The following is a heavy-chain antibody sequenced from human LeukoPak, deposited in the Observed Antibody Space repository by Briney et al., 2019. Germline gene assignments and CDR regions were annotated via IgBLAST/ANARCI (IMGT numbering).Heavy chain of an antibody. Sequence: ISYHGINHYFPVSVNARFTISRDPSNNTLYLQMTSLRAEDTAVYYCASCMVRGVIVPFDYWGLGTLVAASS. D-gene: IGHD3-10*01. V-gene: IGHV3-30-3*01. J-gene: IGHJ4*02. CDR2: ISYHGINH. CDR3: ASCMVRGVIVPFDY.